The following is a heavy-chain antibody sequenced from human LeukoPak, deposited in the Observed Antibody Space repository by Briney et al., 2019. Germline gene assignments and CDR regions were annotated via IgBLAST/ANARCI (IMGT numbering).Heavy chain of an antibody. J-gene: IGHJ5*02. Sequence: GESLKISCQGSGYSFTSSWIGWVRQMPGKGLEWMGIIYPGDSDTRYSPSFQGQVTISADKSISTAYLQWSSLKASDTAMYYCAREFCFDGSAYGWFDPWGQGTQVTVSS. CDR1: GYSFTSSW. V-gene: IGHV5-51*01. D-gene: IGHD3-16*01. CDR3: AREFCFDGSAYGWFDP. CDR2: IYPGDSDT.